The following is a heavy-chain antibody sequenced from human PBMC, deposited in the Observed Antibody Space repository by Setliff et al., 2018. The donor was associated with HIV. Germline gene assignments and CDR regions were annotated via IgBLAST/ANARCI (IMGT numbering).Heavy chain of an antibody. Sequence: PGGSLRLSCVGSAFAIKNYDIHWVRQSPGKGLEWVSGISWNSDIIGYADSAEGRFTISRDNARDSLYLLMNRLTAEDTASYYCVKDGSVSGRNYYYMDVWGKGTTVTVSS. CDR1: AFAIKNYD. D-gene: IGHD6-19*01. J-gene: IGHJ6*03. CDR3: VKDGSVSGRNYYYMDV. CDR2: ISWNSDII. V-gene: IGHV3-9*01.